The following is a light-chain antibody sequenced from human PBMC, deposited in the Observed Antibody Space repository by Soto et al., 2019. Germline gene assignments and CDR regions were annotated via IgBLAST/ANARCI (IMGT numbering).Light chain of an antibody. CDR3: QSYDSSLSGREV. CDR1: SSNIGGGYD. Sequence: QTVVTQPPSVSGAPGQRVTISCAGSSSNIGGGYDVHWYQQFPGTAPKLLIYGNRNRPSGVPDRFSGSKSGTSASLAITGLQAEDEADYYCQSYDSSLSGREVFGGGTKLTVL. V-gene: IGLV1-40*01. J-gene: IGLJ2*01. CDR2: GNR.